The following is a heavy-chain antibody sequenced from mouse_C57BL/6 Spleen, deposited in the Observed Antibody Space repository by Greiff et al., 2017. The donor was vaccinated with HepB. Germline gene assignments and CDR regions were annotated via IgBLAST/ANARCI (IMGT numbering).Heavy chain of an antibody. V-gene: IGHV1-69*01. CDR3: AKSAYYSNAHYFGG. Sequence: QVQLQQPGAELVMPGASVKLSCKASGYTFTSYWMHWVKQRPGQGLEWIGEIDPSDSYTNYNQKFKGKSTLTVDKSSSTAYMQLSSLTSEDAAVYYCAKSAYYSNAHYFGGWGQGTTVTV. CDR1: GYTFTSYW. D-gene: IGHD2-5*01. CDR2: IDPSDSYT. J-gene: IGHJ2*01.